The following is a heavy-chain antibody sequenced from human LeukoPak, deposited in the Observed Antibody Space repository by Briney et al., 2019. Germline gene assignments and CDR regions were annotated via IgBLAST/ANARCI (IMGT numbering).Heavy chain of an antibody. CDR1: GFTLSSYV. Sequence: GGSLRLSCEASGFTLSSYVMGWVRQAPGKGLEWVSLISGGGGSTYYADSVKGRFTVSRDNSKNTLYVELNSLRAEDTAVYYCARGDCSSSSCSGFYGMDVWGQGTTVTVSS. CDR2: ISGGGGST. J-gene: IGHJ6*02. CDR3: ARGDCSSSSCSGFYGMDV. V-gene: IGHV3-23*01. D-gene: IGHD2-2*01.